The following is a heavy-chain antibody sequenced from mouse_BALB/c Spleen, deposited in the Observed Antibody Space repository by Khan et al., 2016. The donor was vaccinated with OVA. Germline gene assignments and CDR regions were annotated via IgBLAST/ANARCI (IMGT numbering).Heavy chain of an antibody. Sequence: EVKLLESGPGLVKPSQSLSLTCTVTAYSITSDYAWTWIRQFPGNKLEWMGYISYSGSPSYNPSLKSRISITRDTSKNQFFLQLISVTTEDTATYYCACIRFYYRYSFFGYWGQGTTLTVSS. CDR1: AYSITSDYA. CDR3: ACIRFYYRYSFFGY. J-gene: IGHJ2*01. V-gene: IGHV3-2*02. CDR2: ISYSGSP. D-gene: IGHD2-14*01.